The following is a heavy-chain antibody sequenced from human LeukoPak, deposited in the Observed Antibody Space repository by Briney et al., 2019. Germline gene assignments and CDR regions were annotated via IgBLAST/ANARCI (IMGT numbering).Heavy chain of an antibody. D-gene: IGHD5-24*01. J-gene: IGHJ4*02. CDR2: IKQDGSEK. CDR1: GFTFSSYW. Sequence: GGSLRLSCAASGFTFSSYWMSWVRQAPGKGLEWVANIKQDGSEKYYVDSVKGRFTISRDNAKNSLYLQMNSLRAEDKAVYYCARSPDGEYFDYWGQGTMVTDSS. CDR3: ARSPDGEYFDY. V-gene: IGHV3-7*01.